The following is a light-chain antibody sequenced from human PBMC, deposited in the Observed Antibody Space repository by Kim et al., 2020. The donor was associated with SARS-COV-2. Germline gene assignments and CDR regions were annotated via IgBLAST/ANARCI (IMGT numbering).Light chain of an antibody. CDR3: QQYDNSRT. V-gene: IGKV3-20*01. CDR2: RAS. CDR1: QSVSSSY. J-gene: IGKJ1*01. Sequence: EIVLTQSPGTLSLSPGERATLSCRASQSVSSSYLAWYQQKPGQAPRLLIYRASSRATGIPDRFSGSGSGTDFTLTISRPEPEDFAVYYCQQYDNSRTFGQGTKVDIK.